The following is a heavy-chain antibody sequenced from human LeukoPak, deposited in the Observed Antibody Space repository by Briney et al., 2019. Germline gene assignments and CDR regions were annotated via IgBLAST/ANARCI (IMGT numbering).Heavy chain of an antibody. Sequence: SETLSLTCAVYGGSFSGYYWSWIRQPPGKGLEWIGEINHSGSTNYNPSLKSRVTISVDTSKNQFSLKLSSVTAADTAVYYCARWGTRRAFDIWGQGTMVTVSS. D-gene: IGHD3-16*01. CDR1: GGSFSGYY. CDR3: ARWGTRRAFDI. CDR2: INHSGST. V-gene: IGHV4-34*01. J-gene: IGHJ3*02.